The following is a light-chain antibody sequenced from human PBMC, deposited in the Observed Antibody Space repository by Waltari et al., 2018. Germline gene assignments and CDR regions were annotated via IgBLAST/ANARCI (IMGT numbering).Light chain of an antibody. Sequence: EIVLTQSPGSLSSSPGERVTLPCRASQSVSRALAWYQQKPGQAPRLLIVGASNRATGIPDRFSGSGSETDFSLTISRLEPEDFAVYYCQHYVRLPATFGRGTKVEIK. V-gene: IGKV3-20*01. CDR2: GAS. J-gene: IGKJ1*01. CDR3: QHYVRLPAT. CDR1: QSVSRA.